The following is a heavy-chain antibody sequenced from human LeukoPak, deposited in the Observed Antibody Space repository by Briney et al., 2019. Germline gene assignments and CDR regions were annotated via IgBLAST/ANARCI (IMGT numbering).Heavy chain of an antibody. J-gene: IGHJ4*02. D-gene: IGHD2-15*01. CDR2: IYTSGST. V-gene: IGHV4-4*07. CDR1: DGSSSSYY. Sequence: SETLSLTCTVSDGSSSSYYWSWIRQPAGKGLEWIGRIYTSGSTNYNPSLKSRVTMSVDTSKNQFSLKLSSVTAADTAVYYCARDLRCGSGGSCYSQYYFDYWGQGTLVTVSS. CDR3: ARDLRCGSGGSCYSQYYFDY.